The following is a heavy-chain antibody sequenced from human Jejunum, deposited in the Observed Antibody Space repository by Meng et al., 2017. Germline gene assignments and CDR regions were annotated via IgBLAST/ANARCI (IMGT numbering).Heavy chain of an antibody. CDR2: VSANGDST. Sequence: GESLKISCAASGFTFSNYDMSWVRQAPGKGLEWVSSVSANGDSTYYADSVRGRFTISRDDSKNTLYVQMNSLSVEDTAVYYCTNVHSSNSADYWGQGTLVTVSS. V-gene: IGHV3-23*01. CDR1: GFTFSNYD. J-gene: IGHJ4*02. CDR3: TNVHSSNSADY. D-gene: IGHD6-13*01.